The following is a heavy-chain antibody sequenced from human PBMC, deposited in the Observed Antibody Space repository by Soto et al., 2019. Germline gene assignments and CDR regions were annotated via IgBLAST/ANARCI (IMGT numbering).Heavy chain of an antibody. V-gene: IGHV5-10-1*01. CDR3: ARRLRYPSGLSHGMDA. D-gene: IGHD4-17*01. CDR2: IDPSDSYT. J-gene: IGHJ6*02. CDR1: GYTFSNYW. Sequence: GESLKISCKASGYTFSNYWISWVRQMPGKGLEWMGRIDPSDSYTNYSPSFQGHVTISADKSISTAYLQWGSLKASDTAMYFCARRLRYPSGLSHGMDAWGQGTTVTVYS.